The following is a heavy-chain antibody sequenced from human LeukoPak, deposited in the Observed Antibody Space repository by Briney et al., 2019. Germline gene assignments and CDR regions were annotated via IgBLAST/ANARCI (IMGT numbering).Heavy chain of an antibody. CDR2: IYPGDSDT. V-gene: IGHV5-51*01. J-gene: IGHJ5*02. D-gene: IGHD3-22*01. CDR1: VYSFTSYW. Sequence: GESLKISCKGSVYSFTSYWIGWVRQMPGKGLEWMGIIYPGDSDTRYSPSFQGQVTISADKSISTAYPQWSSLKASDTAMYYCARVVRGDSGSNWFDPWGQGTLVTVSS. CDR3: ARVVRGDSGSNWFDP.